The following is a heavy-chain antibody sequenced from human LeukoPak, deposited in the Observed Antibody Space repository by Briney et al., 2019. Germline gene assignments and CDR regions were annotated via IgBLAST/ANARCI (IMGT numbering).Heavy chain of an antibody. V-gene: IGHV3-7*05. J-gene: IGHJ4*02. CDR1: GFTFSSSW. CDR2: IKEDGTEE. CDR3: AKGYSSGWYSFDY. Sequence: GGSLRLSCAASGFTFSSSWMTWVRQASGKGLEWVAHIKEDGTEEYYVDSVKGRFTISRDNSKNTLYLQMNSLRAEDTAVYYCAKGYSSGWYSFDYWGQGTLVTVSS. D-gene: IGHD6-19*01.